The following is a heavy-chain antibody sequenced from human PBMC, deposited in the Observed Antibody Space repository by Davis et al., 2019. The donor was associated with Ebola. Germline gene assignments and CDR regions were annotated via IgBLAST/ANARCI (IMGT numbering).Heavy chain of an antibody. V-gene: IGHV1-18*04. Sequence: ASVKVSCKASGYTYSNYGVSWVRQAPGQGLEWMGWISAYNGNTNYAQKVQGRVTMTTDTSTGTAYLDLGSLRSDDTAVYFCARTSIVGTTTTASDIWGQGTLVTVSS. J-gene: IGHJ3*02. CDR1: GYTYSNYG. D-gene: IGHD1-26*01. CDR2: ISAYNGNT. CDR3: ARTSIVGTTTTASDI.